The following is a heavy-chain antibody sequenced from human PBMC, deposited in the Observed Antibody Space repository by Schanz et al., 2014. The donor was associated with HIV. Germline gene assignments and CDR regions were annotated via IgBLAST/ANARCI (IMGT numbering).Heavy chain of an antibody. Sequence: EVQLLESGGGLAQPGGSLTLSCAASGFTFTNHALSWVRQAPGRGLEWVSTVIGSGVRTIYADSVKGRFTISRDNSKNTLSLHMNSLRVEDTAVYYCAKDPGILPRTYFDSWGQGTPVTVSS. CDR3: AKDPGILPRTYFDS. D-gene: IGHD2-2*02. J-gene: IGHJ4*02. CDR2: VIGSGVRT. CDR1: GFTFTNHA. V-gene: IGHV3-23*01.